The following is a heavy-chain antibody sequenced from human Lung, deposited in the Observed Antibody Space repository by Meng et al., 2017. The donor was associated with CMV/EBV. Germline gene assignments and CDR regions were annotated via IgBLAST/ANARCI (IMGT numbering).Heavy chain of an antibody. CDR1: GFTFSDAW. CDR3: ATDLRGRAVAGTYYYYGMDL. CDR2: IKSKIDGGTT. Sequence: GESLKISCAASGFTFSDAWMSWVRQAPGKGLEWVGRIKSKIDGGTTDYAAPVKGRFTISRDGSRNTLYLQMNSLKTEDTAVYYCATDLRGRAVAGTYYYYGMDLWGQGXKVTVSS. V-gene: IGHV3-15*01. J-gene: IGHJ6*02. D-gene: IGHD6-19*01.